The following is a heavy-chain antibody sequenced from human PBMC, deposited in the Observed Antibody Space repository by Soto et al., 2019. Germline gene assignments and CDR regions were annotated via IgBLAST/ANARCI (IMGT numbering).Heavy chain of an antibody. J-gene: IGHJ6*02. CDR1: GFTFSSYA. D-gene: IGHD2-15*01. CDR2: ISSSSSYI. CDR3: ARYRATPYGMDV. V-gene: IGHV3-21*01. Sequence: NPGGSLRLSCAASGFTFSSYAMSWVRQAPGKGLEWVSSISSSSSYIYYADSVKGRFTISRDNAKNSLYLQMNSLRAEDTAVYYCARYRATPYGMDVWGQGTTVTVSS.